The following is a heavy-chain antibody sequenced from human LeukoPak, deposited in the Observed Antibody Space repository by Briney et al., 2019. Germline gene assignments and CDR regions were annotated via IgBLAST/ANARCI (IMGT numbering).Heavy chain of an antibody. CDR2: IRSKAYGGTT. Sequence: GGSLRLSCAASGFTFSTYAMHWVRQAPGKGLEWVGFIRSKAYGGTTEYAASVKGRFTISRDDSKSIAYLQMNSLKTEDTAVYYCTRDGRHDSSGYYSPMDYWGQGTLVTVSS. D-gene: IGHD3-22*01. V-gene: IGHV3-49*04. J-gene: IGHJ4*02. CDR3: TRDGRHDSSGYYSPMDY. CDR1: GFTFSTYA.